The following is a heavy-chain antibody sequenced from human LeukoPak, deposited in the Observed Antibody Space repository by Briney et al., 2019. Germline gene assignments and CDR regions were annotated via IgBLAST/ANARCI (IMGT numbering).Heavy chain of an antibody. CDR3: ATDLLVPPYYYDSSGYYFDY. D-gene: IGHD3-22*01. J-gene: IGHJ4*02. CDR2: FDPEDGET. Sequence: ASVKVSCKVSGYTLTELSMHWVRQAPGKGLEWMGGFDPEDGETIYAQKFQGRVTMTEDTSTDTACMELSSLRSEDTAVYYCATDLLVPPYYYDSSGYYFDYWGQGTLVTVSS. V-gene: IGHV1-24*01. CDR1: GYTLTELS.